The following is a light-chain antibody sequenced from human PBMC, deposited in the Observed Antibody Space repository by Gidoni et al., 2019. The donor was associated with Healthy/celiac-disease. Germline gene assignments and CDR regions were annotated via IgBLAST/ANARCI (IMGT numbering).Light chain of an antibody. CDR1: QSVSSY. Sequence: EIVLTQSPATLSLSPGERATLSCRASQSVSSYLAWYQQKPGQAPMLLIYDASNRATGIPARFRGSGSGTDFTLTISSLEPEDFAVYYCQQRSNWPPYTFGQXTKLEIK. V-gene: IGKV3-11*01. J-gene: IGKJ2*01. CDR3: QQRSNWPPYT. CDR2: DAS.